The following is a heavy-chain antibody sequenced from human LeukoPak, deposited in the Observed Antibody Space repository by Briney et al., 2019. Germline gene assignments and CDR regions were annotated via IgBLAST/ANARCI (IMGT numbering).Heavy chain of an antibody. D-gene: IGHD3-3*01. Sequence: ASVKVSCKASGGTFSSYAISWVRQAPGQGLEWMGGIIPIFGTANYAQKFQGRVTITADESTSTAYMELSSPRSEDTAVYYCARDRLFGVVTSFDYWGQGTLVTVSS. CDR3: ARDRLFGVVTSFDY. V-gene: IGHV1-69*13. CDR1: GGTFSSYA. CDR2: IIPIFGTA. J-gene: IGHJ4*02.